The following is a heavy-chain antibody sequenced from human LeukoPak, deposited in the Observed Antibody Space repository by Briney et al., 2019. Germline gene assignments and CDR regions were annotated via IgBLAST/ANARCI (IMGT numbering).Heavy chain of an antibody. D-gene: IGHD3-22*01. Sequence: ASVKVSCKASGYTFTGYYIHWVRQAPGQGLEWMGWINPNSGGTNYAQKFQGRVTMTRDTSISTAYMELSRLRSDDTAVYYCARDSFRITMIVVVPGYYGMDVWGQGTTVTVSS. V-gene: IGHV1-2*02. CDR2: INPNSGGT. CDR1: GYTFTGYY. J-gene: IGHJ6*02. CDR3: ARDSFRITMIVVVPGYYGMDV.